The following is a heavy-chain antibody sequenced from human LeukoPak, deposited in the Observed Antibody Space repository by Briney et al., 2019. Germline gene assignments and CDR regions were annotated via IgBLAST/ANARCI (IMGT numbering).Heavy chain of an antibody. Sequence: SETLSLTCTVSGGSISSYYWSWIRQPAGKGLEWIGRISTVGSTNYNPSLKGRVTMSVDTSKNQFSLKLSSVTAADTAVYYCAREAARPSGYYYYYYMDVWGKGATVTVSS. CDR1: GGSISSYY. V-gene: IGHV4-4*07. J-gene: IGHJ6*03. D-gene: IGHD6-6*01. CDR2: ISTVGST. CDR3: AREAARPSGYYYYYYMDV.